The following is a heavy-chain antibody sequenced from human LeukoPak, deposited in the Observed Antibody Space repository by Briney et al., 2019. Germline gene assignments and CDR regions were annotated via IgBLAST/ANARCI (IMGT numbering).Heavy chain of an antibody. J-gene: IGHJ5*02. V-gene: IGHV1-69*13. CDR3: ARTSSGWPYNWFDP. Sequence: SVKVSCKASGGTFSSCAISWVRQAPGQGLEWMGGIIPIFGTANYAQKFQGRVTITADESTSTAYMELSSLRSEDTAVYYCARTSSGWPYNWFDPWGQGTLVTVSS. CDR1: GGTFSSCA. D-gene: IGHD6-19*01. CDR2: IIPIFGTA.